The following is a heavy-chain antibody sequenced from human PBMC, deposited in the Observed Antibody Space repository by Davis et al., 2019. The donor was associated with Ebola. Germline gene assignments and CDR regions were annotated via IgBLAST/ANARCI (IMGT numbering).Heavy chain of an antibody. D-gene: IGHD6-6*01. J-gene: IGHJ5*02. CDR2: IYPGDSDT. V-gene: IGHV5-51*01. CDR3: ARHHEHSSPRRPYGWFDP. Sequence: GESLKISCKGSGYSFTSYWIGWVRQMPGKGLEWMGIIYPGDSDTRYSPSFQGQVTISADKSISTAYLQWSSLKASDTAMYYCARHHEHSSPRRPYGWFDPWGQGTLVTGSS. CDR1: GYSFTSYW.